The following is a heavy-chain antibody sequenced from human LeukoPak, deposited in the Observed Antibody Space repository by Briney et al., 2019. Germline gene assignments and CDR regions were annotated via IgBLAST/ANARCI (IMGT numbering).Heavy chain of an antibody. CDR1: GYTFTGYY. CDR3: ARVHSSNRDAFDI. D-gene: IGHD1-14*01. V-gene: IGHV1-2*06. CDR2: IDPNSGGT. Sequence: ASAKVSCKASGYTFTGYYMHWVRQAPGQGLEWMGRIDPNSGGTNYAQKFQGRVTMTRDTSISTAYMELSRLRSDDTAVYYCARVHSSNRDAFDIWGQGTMVTVSS. J-gene: IGHJ3*02.